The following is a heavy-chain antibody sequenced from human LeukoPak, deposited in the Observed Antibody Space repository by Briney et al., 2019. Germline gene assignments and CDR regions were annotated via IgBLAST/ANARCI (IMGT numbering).Heavy chain of an antibody. V-gene: IGHV5-51*01. CDR2: IYPGDSDT. J-gene: IGHJ4*02. Sequence: GESLKISCKISGYRLTNNWIGWVRQMPGKGLEWMGIIYPGDSDTRYSPSFQGQVTISADKSISTAYLQWSSLKASDTAMYYCARQSQDSVDYWGQGTLVTVSS. CDR1: GYRLTNNW. D-gene: IGHD1-26*01. CDR3: ARQSQDSVDY.